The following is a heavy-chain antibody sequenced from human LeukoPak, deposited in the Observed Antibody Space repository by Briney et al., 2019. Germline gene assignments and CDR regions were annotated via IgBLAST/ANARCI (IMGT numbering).Heavy chain of an antibody. Sequence: TGGSMRLSCAASGFTFDDYAMHWVRQAPGKGLEWVSGISWNSGSIGYADSVKGRFTISRDNSKNTLYLQMNSLRAEDTAVYYCAKTMVRGVMVYIFDPWGQGTLVTVSS. D-gene: IGHD3-10*01. CDR3: AKTMVRGVMVYIFDP. CDR2: ISWNSGSI. CDR1: GFTFDDYA. J-gene: IGHJ5*02. V-gene: IGHV3-9*01.